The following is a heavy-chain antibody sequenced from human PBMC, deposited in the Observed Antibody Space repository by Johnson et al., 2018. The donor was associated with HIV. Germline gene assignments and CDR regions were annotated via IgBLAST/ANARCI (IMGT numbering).Heavy chain of an antibody. V-gene: IGHV3-33*01. CDR2: LWYDGSNK. CDR1: GFTFNSYG. Sequence: QVQLVESGGGVVQPGRSLRLSCAASGFTFNSYGMHWVRQAPGKGLEWVAVLWYDGSNKYYADSVKGRFPISRDNSKNTLYLQMNSLRAEDTAVYYCAREGEPDGFDIWGQGTMVTVSS. D-gene: IGHD3-16*01. CDR3: AREGEPDGFDI. J-gene: IGHJ3*02.